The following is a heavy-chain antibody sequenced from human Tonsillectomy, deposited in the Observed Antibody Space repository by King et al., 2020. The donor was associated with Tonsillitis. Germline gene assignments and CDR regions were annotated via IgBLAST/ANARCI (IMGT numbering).Heavy chain of an antibody. CDR1: GGSISSYY. CDR3: AWSRGEATYYGMDV. Sequence: VQLQESGPGLVKPSETLSLTCTVSGGSISSYYWSWIRPPPGKGLEWIGYIYYSGSTNYNPSLRSRVSISVDTSKNQFSLKLSSVTAADTAVYYCAWSRGEATYYGMDVWGQGTTVTVSS. D-gene: IGHD3-10*01. CDR2: IYYSGST. J-gene: IGHJ6*02. V-gene: IGHV4-59*08.